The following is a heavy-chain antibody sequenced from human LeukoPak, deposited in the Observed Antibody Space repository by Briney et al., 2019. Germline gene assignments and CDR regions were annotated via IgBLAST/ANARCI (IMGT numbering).Heavy chain of an antibody. J-gene: IGHJ4*02. CDR2: IYYSGST. V-gene: IGHV4-59*02. CDR3: ARDSEYNYGFDY. Sequence: GSLRLSCAASGFTVSSNYMSWIRQAPGKGLEWIGYIYYSGSTNYNPSLKSRVTMSVGTSKNQFSLKLNSVTAADTAVYYCARDSEYNYGFDYWGQGTLVTVSS. D-gene: IGHD5-18*01. CDR1: GFTVSSNY.